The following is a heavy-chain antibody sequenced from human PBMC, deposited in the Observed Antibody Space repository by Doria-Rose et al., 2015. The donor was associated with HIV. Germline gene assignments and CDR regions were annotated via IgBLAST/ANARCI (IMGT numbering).Heavy chain of an antibody. Sequence: VQLVQSGGGLVQPGRSLRLSCTASGYTFGDHAMSWFRQASGKGLEWIGFIRSKAYGGTKEYAASVKGRVTISRDDPKSIAYLQLNSLKTEDTAVYFCARVGWELLYFFDYWGQGTLVTVSS. V-gene: IGHV3-49*03. CDR1: GYTFGDHA. CDR3: ARVGWELLYFFDY. J-gene: IGHJ4*02. CDR2: IRSKAYGGTK. D-gene: IGHD1-26*01.